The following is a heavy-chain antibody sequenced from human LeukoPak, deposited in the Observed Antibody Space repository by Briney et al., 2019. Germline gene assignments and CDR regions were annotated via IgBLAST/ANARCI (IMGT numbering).Heavy chain of an antibody. J-gene: IGHJ4*02. V-gene: IGHV3-21*01. CDR1: GFTFSSYT. CDR3: TRGANWAFDY. D-gene: IGHD1-1*01. CDR2: ISSGTTYI. Sequence: PGGSLRLSCAASGFTFSSYTMNWVRQAPGKGLEWVSSISSGTTYIYYADSVKGRFTISRDNAKNTLYLQMNSLRVEDTAVYYCTRGANWAFDYWGQGTLVTVSS.